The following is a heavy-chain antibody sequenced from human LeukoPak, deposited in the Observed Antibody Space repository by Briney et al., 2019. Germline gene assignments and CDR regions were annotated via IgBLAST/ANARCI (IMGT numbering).Heavy chain of an antibody. CDR2: ISGSGSST. V-gene: IGHV3-23*01. CDR1: GFTFSSYA. Sequence: PGGSLRLSCAASGFTFSSYAMSWVRQAPGKGLEWVSAISGSGSSTYYADSVKGRFTISRDNSKNTLYLQMNSLRAEGTAVYYCAKDTGYSYGFDYWGQGTLVTVSS. J-gene: IGHJ4*02. D-gene: IGHD5-18*01. CDR3: AKDTGYSYGFDY.